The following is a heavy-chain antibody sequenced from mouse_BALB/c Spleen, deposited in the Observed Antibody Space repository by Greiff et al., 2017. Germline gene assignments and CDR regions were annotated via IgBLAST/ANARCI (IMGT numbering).Heavy chain of an antibody. V-gene: IGHV5-6-5*01. CDR1: GFTFSSYA. CDR3: AEVRREAWFAY. J-gene: IGHJ3*01. Sequence: EVQLVESGGGLVKPGGSLKLSCAASGFTFSSYAMSWVRQTPEKRLEWVASISSGGSTYYPDSVKGRFTISRDNARNILYLQMSSLRSEDTAMYYCAEVRREAWFAYWGQGTLVTVSA. CDR2: ISSGGST. D-gene: IGHD2-14*01.